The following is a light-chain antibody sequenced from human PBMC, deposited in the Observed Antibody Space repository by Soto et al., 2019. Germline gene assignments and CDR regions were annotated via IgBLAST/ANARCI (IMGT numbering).Light chain of an antibody. CDR1: QSVGSSY. J-gene: IGKJ4*01. Sequence: EIVMTQSPGTLSLSPGERATLSCRASQSVGSSYLAWYQQKPGQAPRLLIYGASSRATGIPDRFSGSGSGTDFTLTISRLEPEDFAVYYCQQYGSSPRLNFGGGTKVDI. CDR3: QQYGSSPRLN. CDR2: GAS. V-gene: IGKV3-20*01.